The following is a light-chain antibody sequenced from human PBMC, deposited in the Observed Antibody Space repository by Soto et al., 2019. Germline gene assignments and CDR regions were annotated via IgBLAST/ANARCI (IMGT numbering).Light chain of an antibody. CDR3: SSYAGINTDVV. CDR2: EVT. V-gene: IGLV2-8*01. CDR1: SSDVGGYGY. Sequence: QSALTQPPSASGSPGQSVTISCTGTSSDVGGYGYVSWYQQHPGKAPKLMIFEVTKRASGVPNRISGSKSGNTASLTVSGLQAEDEADYYCSSYAGINTDVVFGGGTKLTVL. J-gene: IGLJ2*01.